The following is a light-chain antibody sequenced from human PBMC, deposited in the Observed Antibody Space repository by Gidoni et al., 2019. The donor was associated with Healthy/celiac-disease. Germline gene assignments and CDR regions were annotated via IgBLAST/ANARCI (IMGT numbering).Light chain of an antibody. CDR1: SSNIGAGYD. CDR3: QSYDSSLSGPVV. V-gene: IGLV1-40*01. Sequence: QSVLTQPPSVSGAPRQRVTISCKGRSSNIGAGYDVHWYQQLPGTAPKLLISGNSNRPSGVPDRFSGSKSGTSASLAITGLQAEDEADYYCQSYDSSLSGPVVFGGGTKLTVL. CDR2: GNS. J-gene: IGLJ2*01.